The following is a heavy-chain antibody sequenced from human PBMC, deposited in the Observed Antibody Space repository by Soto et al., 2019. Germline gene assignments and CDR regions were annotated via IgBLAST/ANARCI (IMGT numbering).Heavy chain of an antibody. Sequence: VGSLRLSCAASGFTFSSYAMSWVRQAPGKGLEWVSAISGSGGKTYYAGSVKGRFTISRDNSKNTLYLQMNSLRAEDTAVYSCAKIWFGELAPFDYWGQGTLVTVSS. D-gene: IGHD3-10*01. CDR2: ISGSGGKT. CDR3: AKIWFGELAPFDY. CDR1: GFTFSSYA. J-gene: IGHJ4*02. V-gene: IGHV3-23*01.